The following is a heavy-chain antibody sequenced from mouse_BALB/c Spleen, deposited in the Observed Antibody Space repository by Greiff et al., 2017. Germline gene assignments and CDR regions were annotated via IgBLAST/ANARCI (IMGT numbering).Heavy chain of an antibody. J-gene: IGHJ2*01. D-gene: IGHD1-1*01. CDR1: GFTFSSYA. V-gene: IGHV5-6-5*01. CDR3: ARGLGLLRYSDY. Sequence: EVKLMESGGGLVKPGGSLKLSCAASGFTFSSYAMSWVRQTPEKRLEWVASISSGGSTYYPDSVKGRFTISRDNARNILYLQMSSLRSEDTAMYYCARGLGLLRYSDYWGQGTTLTVSS. CDR2: ISSGGST.